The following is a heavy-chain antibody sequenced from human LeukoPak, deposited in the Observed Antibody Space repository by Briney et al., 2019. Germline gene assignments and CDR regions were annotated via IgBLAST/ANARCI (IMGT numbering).Heavy chain of an antibody. Sequence: PGGSLRLSCEASVFSLSNYAMSWVRQAPGKGLEWVSAISGSGGSTYYADSVKGRFTISRDNSRNTLYLQMNSLRAEDTAVYYCAKDRGYCSSTSCYNWFDPWGQGTLVTVSS. CDR3: AKDRGYCSSTSCYNWFDP. CDR2: ISGSGGST. J-gene: IGHJ5*02. CDR1: VFSLSNYA. V-gene: IGHV3-23*01. D-gene: IGHD2-2*01.